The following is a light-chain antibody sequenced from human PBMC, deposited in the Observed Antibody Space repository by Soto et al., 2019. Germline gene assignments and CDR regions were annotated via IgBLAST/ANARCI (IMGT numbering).Light chain of an antibody. V-gene: IGLV1-44*01. CDR3: AAWDDSLNGYV. J-gene: IGLJ1*01. CDR1: GSNIGSNT. Sequence: QSVLTQPPSASGTPGQRVTISCSGSGSNIGSNTVNWYQHLPGTAPQLLIYTNNQRPSGVPDRFSGSKSGTSASLAISGLQSEDEADYYCAAWDDSLNGYVFGTGTKVTVL. CDR2: TNN.